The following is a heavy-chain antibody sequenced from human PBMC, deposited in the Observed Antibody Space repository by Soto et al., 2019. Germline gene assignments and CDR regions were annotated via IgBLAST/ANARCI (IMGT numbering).Heavy chain of an antibody. CDR3: ATLDYGYYHTRQRDY. J-gene: IGHJ4*02. Sequence: EVQLLESGGGLVQPGGSLRLSCAASGFTFSSYAMSWVRQAAGKGLEGVSAIRGSGGSTYYADSVKGRFTISRDNSKNTLYLQMDSLRAADTAVYSCATLDYGYYHTRQRDYWGQGTLVTFSS. CDR2: IRGSGGST. V-gene: IGHV3-23*01. CDR1: GFTFSSYA. D-gene: IGHD4-17*01.